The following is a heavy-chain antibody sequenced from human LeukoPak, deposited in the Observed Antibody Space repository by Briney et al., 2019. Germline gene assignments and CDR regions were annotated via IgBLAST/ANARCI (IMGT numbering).Heavy chain of an antibody. CDR1: GGTFSSYA. CDR2: IVPIFGTT. D-gene: IGHD5-12*01. J-gene: IGHJ4*02. Sequence: SVKVSRKASGGTFSSYAISWVRQAPGQGLEWMGGIVPIFGTTKYAQKFQGRVTLTADESTSTAYMELSSLRSEDTAFYYCARDPGHSGGQNWGQGTLVTVSS. V-gene: IGHV1-69*13. CDR3: ARDPGHSGGQN.